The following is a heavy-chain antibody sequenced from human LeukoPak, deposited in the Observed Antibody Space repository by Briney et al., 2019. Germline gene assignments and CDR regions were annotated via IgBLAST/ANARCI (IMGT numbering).Heavy chain of an antibody. J-gene: IGHJ4*02. Sequence: ASVKVSCKASGYTFTSYDINWVRQATGQGLEWMGWMNPNSGNIGYAQKFQGRVTMTRTTPISTAYMELSSLRSEDTAVYYCARSWGAAAGHLDYWGQGILVTVSS. CDR1: GYTFTSYD. CDR3: ARSWGAAAGHLDY. CDR2: MNPNSGNI. D-gene: IGHD6-13*01. V-gene: IGHV1-8*01.